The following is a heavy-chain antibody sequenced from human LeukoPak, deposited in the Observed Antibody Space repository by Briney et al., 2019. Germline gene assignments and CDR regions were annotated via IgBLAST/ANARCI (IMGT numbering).Heavy chain of an antibody. J-gene: IGHJ2*01. Sequence: SETLSLTCTVSGGSISDYFWSWIRQSPGKGLEGIGYIYDSGYTNYNPSLDSRVAISVDASKKHFSLRLSSVTAADTAVYYCARSGAFCSGDICYAVHLDLWGRGTLVTVSS. CDR2: IYDSGYT. CDR3: ARSGAFCSGDICYAVHLDL. D-gene: IGHD2-2*01. V-gene: IGHV4-4*09. CDR1: GGSISDYF.